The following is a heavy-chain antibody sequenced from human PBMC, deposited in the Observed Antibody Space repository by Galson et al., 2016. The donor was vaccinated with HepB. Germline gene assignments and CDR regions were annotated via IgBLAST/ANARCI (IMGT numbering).Heavy chain of an antibody. J-gene: IGHJ4*02. CDR1: GFTFSSYG. CDR3: AKRGGLKYYFDC. Sequence: SLRLSCAASGFTFSSYGMSWVRQAPGQGLEWVSSISPGGSTYTDSVKGRFTISRDNSRNTLYLEMHSLRAEDTAVYYCAKRGGLKYYFDCWGQGTLVTVSS. CDR2: ISPGGST. D-gene: IGHD2-15*01. V-gene: IGHV3-23*01.